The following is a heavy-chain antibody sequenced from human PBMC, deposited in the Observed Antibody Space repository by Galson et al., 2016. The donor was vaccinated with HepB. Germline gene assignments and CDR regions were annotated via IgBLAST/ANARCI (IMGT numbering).Heavy chain of an antibody. CDR1: GFSSTSYE. D-gene: IGHD3-9*01. Sequence: SLRLSCATSGFSSTSYEVNWVRQAPGKGLEWISYISSRSGTPTYYSDSVKGRFTISRVNDRNSVYLQMSSLRAEDTAVYYCATSPILRYFDWLRSQGHERFDYWGQGTLVTVSS. J-gene: IGHJ4*02. V-gene: IGHV3-48*03. CDR2: ISSRSGTPT. CDR3: ATSPILRYFDWLRSQGHERFDY.